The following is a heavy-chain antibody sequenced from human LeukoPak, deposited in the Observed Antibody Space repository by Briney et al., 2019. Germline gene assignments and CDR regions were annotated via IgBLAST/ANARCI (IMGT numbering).Heavy chain of an antibody. D-gene: IGHD3/OR15-3a*01. CDR2: IYHSGST. CDR3: ARVSGDFWGEEFDY. CDR1: GGSISSSSYY. J-gene: IGHJ4*02. Sequence: PSETLSLTCTVSGGSISSSSYYWGWIRQPPGKGLEWIGYIYHSGSTYYNPSLKSRVTISVDRSKNQFSLKLSSVTAADTAVYYCARVSGDFWGEEFDYWGQGTLVTVSS. V-gene: IGHV4-30-2*01.